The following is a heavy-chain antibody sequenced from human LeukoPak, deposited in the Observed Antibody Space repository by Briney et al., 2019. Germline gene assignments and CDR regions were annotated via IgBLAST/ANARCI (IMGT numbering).Heavy chain of an antibody. D-gene: IGHD2-15*01. J-gene: IGHJ4*02. CDR3: ARGYCSGGSCFNFDY. CDR1: GGSISSYY. CDR2: YSGST. Sequence: PSETLSLTFTVSGGSISSYYWSWIRQPPGKGLEWIGYYSGSTNYNPSLKSRVTISVDTSKNQFSLKLSSVTAADTAVYYCARGYCSGGSCFNFDYWGQGTLVTVSS. V-gene: IGHV4-59*01.